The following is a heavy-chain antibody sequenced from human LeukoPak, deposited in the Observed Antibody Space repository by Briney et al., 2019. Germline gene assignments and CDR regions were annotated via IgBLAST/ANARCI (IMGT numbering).Heavy chain of an antibody. V-gene: IGHV4-34*01. Sequence: SETLSLTCAVYGGSFSGHYWSWIRQPPGKGLEWIGSIYYSGSTYYNPSLKSRVTISVDTSKNQFSLKLSSVTAADTAVYYCARAGGQWLAPSHFDYWGQGTLVTVSS. CDR3: ARAGGQWLAPSHFDY. J-gene: IGHJ4*02. D-gene: IGHD6-19*01. CDR2: IYYSGST. CDR1: GGSFSGHY.